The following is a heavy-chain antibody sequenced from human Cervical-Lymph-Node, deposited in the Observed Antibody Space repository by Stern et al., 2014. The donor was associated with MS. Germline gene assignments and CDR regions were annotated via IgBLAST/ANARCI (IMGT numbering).Heavy chain of an antibody. CDR3: AKDRLFCSGGGCYAMDV. CDR2: ISNDGNEK. D-gene: IGHD2-15*01. J-gene: IGHJ6*02. V-gene: IGHV3-30*18. CDR1: GFTLRSYG. Sequence: VQLVASGGGVVQPGRSLRLSCAASGFTLRSYGMHWVRQAPGKGLEWVAVISNDGNEKYYTDSVKGRFTISRDNSKNTLYLQMNSLRIEDTAVYYCAKDRLFCSGGGCYAMDVWGQGTTVTVSS.